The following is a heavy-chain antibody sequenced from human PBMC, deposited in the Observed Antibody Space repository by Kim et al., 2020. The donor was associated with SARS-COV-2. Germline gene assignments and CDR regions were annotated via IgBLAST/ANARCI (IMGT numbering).Heavy chain of an antibody. CDR3: ARAANWGYNPNGYFDY. Sequence: SVKGRLTSSRTNSTNTLNLQMNSLRAEDTAVYYCARAANWGYNPNGYFDYWGQGTLVTVSS. J-gene: IGHJ4*02. V-gene: IGHV3-53*01. D-gene: IGHD7-27*01.